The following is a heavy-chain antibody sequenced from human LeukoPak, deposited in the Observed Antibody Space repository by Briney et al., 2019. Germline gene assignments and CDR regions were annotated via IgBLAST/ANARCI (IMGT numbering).Heavy chain of an antibody. CDR2: ISSTSTYT. J-gene: IGHJ4*02. D-gene: IGHD6-6*01. CDR3: ARETLAARMFDY. Sequence: GGSLRLSCAASGFTFSEYYITWIRQAPGKGLEWISCISSTSTYTNYADSVKGRFTIFRDNAKNSLYLQMKSLRAEDTAVYYCARETLAARMFDYWGQGALVTVSS. V-gene: IGHV3-11*06. CDR1: GFTFSEYY.